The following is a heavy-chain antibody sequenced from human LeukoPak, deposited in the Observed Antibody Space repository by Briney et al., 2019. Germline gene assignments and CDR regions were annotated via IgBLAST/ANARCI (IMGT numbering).Heavy chain of an antibody. Sequence: GASVKVSCKASGYTFTSYGISWVRQAPGQGLEWMGWISTYNGITNYAQKLQGRVTMTTDTSTSTAYMELRSLRSDDTAVYYCARGTITFGGVSLYYYGMDVWGQGTTVTVSS. CDR1: GYTFTSYG. CDR3: ARGTITFGGVSLYYYGMDV. CDR2: ISTYNGIT. V-gene: IGHV1-18*01. D-gene: IGHD3-16*01. J-gene: IGHJ6*02.